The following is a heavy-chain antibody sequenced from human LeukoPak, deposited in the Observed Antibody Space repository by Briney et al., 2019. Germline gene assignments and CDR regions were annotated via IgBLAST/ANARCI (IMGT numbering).Heavy chain of an antibody. Sequence: ASVKVSCKASGYTFTSSYMHWVRQAPGQGLAWMGVINPSVGTTSYAQKFQGRVTMTRDTSTSTVSMELSSMRSEDTAVYYCARDHSGSQHWFDPWGQGTLVTVSS. CDR2: INPSVGTT. J-gene: IGHJ5*02. CDR1: GYTFTSSY. V-gene: IGHV1-46*01. D-gene: IGHD1-26*01. CDR3: ARDHSGSQHWFDP.